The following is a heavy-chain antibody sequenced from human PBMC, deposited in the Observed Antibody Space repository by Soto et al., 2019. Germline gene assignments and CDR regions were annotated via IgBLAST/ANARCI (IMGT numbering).Heavy chain of an antibody. CDR3: ARSLLLWGYFQH. J-gene: IGHJ1*01. CDR2: IYNDGST. D-gene: IGHD2-15*01. CDR1: GFTVSTNY. Sequence: EVQLVESGGGLVQPGGSLRLSCAASGFTVSTNYMSWVRQAPGKGLEWVSVIYNDGSTYYADSVQGRFTISRDNSQNTLYLQMSSLRADDTAVYFCARSLLLWGYFQHWGQGTLVTVSS. V-gene: IGHV3-66*01.